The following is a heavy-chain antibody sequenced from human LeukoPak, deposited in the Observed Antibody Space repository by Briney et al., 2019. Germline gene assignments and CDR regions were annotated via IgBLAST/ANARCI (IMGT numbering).Heavy chain of an antibody. D-gene: IGHD3-22*01. CDR2: ISAYNGNT. J-gene: IGHJ4*02. Sequence: ASVKVSCKASGYTFTSYGISWVRQAPRQGLEWMGWISAYNGNTNYAQKLQGRVTMTTDTSTSTAYMELRSLRSDDTAVYYCARTTYYYDSSPQDFDYWGQGTLVTVSS. CDR1: GYTFTSYG. CDR3: ARTTYYYDSSPQDFDY. V-gene: IGHV1-18*01.